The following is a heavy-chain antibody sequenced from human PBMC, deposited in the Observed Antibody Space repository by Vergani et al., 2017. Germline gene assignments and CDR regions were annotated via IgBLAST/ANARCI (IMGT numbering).Heavy chain of an antibody. V-gene: IGHV3-23*01. CDR2: ISGSGGST. J-gene: IGHJ5*02. D-gene: IGHD3-10*01. CDR1: GFSFSSFA. CDR3: AKDGYGSGSYYNMGWFDP. Sequence: EMQLLESGGGVIKPGGSLRLSCAASGFSFSSFAMYWVRQSPGKGLEWVSAISGSGGSTYYADSVKGRFTISRDNSKNTLYLQMNSLRAEDTAVYYCAKDGYGSGSYYNMGWFDPWGQGTLVTVSS.